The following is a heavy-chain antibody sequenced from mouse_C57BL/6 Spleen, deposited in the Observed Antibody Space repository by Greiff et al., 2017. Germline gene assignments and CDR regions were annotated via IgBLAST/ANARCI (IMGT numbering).Heavy chain of an antibody. CDR1: GYTFTSYW. J-gene: IGHJ1*03. CDR2: INPSNGGT. Sequence: QVHVKQPGTELVKPGASVKLSCKASGYTFTSYWMHWVKQRPGQGLEWIGNINPSNGGTNYNEKFKSKATLTVDKSSSTAYMQLSSLTSEDSAVYYCARGLLRPYFDVWGTGATVTVSS. V-gene: IGHV1-53*01. D-gene: IGHD1-2*01. CDR3: ARGLLRPYFDV.